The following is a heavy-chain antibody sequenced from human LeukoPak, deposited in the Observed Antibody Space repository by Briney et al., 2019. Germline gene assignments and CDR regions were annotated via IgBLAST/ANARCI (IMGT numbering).Heavy chain of an antibody. CDR1: GYTXTGYY. Sequence: ASVKVSCKASGYTXTGYYMHWVRQAPGQGLEWMGWINPNSGGTNYAQKFQGRVTMTRDTSISTAYMELSRLRSDDTAVYYCARGPGGSYYDFVYPDYWGQGTLVTVSS. CDR3: ARGPGGSYYDFVYPDY. J-gene: IGHJ4*02. CDR2: INPNSGGT. V-gene: IGHV1-2*02. D-gene: IGHD1-26*01.